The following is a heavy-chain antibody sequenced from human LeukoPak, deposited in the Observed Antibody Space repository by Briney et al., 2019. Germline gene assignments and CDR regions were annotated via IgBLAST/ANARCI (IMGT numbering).Heavy chain of an antibody. V-gene: IGHV3-7*01. CDR3: ARAAPPGIAGTGYFQH. CDR1: GFTFSSYW. D-gene: IGHD6-13*01. J-gene: IGHJ1*01. Sequence: PGGSLRLSCAASGFTFSSYWMSWVRQAPGKGLEWVANIKQDGSEKYYVDSVKGRFTISRDNAKNSLYLQMNSLRAEDTAVYYCARAAPPGIAGTGYFQHWGQGTLVTVSS. CDR2: IKQDGSEK.